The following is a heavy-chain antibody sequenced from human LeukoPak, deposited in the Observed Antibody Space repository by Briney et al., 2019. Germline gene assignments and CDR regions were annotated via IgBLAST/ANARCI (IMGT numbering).Heavy chain of an antibody. CDR3: ARHRAYSSSSPFDY. CDR1: GGSISSLY. V-gene: IGHV4-59*08. Sequence: SETLSLTCSVSGGSISSLYWSWIRQPPGKGLEWIGYIYYTGSTNYNPSLKSRVTMFVDMSKNQFSLRLSSVTAADTAVYYCARHRAYSSSSPFDYWGQGTLVTVSP. J-gene: IGHJ4*02. D-gene: IGHD6-6*01. CDR2: IYYTGST.